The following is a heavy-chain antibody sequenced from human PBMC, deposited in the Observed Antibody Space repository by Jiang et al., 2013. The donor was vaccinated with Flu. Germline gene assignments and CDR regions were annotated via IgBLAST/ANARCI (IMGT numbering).Heavy chain of an antibody. Sequence: FSNAWMSWVRQAPGKGLEWVGRIKSKTDGGTTDYAAPVKGRFTISRDDSKNTLYLQMNSLKTEDTAVYYCTTDPPAYSSPEDKAFDIWGQGTMVTVSS. CDR2: IKSKTDGGTT. V-gene: IGHV3-15*01. D-gene: IGHD6-13*01. CDR1: FSNAW. CDR3: TTDPPAYSSPEDKAFDI. J-gene: IGHJ3*02.